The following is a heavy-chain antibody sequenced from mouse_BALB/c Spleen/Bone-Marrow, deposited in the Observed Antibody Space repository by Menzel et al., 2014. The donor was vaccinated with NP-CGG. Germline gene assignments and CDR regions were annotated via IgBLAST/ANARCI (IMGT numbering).Heavy chain of an antibody. CDR3: ARRVYYDYDGGAWFAY. J-gene: IGHJ3*01. CDR2: IFPGDGST. Sequence: QVQLKDSGAELVKPGASVKLSCKASGYTFXSYDINWVRQRPEQGLEWIGWIFPGDGSTKYNEKFKGKATLTTDKSSSTAYMQLSRLTSEDSAVYFCARRVYYDYDGGAWFAYWGQGTLVTVSA. V-gene: IGHV1-85*01. CDR1: GYTFXSYD. D-gene: IGHD2-4*01.